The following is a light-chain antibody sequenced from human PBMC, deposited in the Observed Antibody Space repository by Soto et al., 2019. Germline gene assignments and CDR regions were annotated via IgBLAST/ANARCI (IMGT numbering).Light chain of an antibody. CDR2: KAS. V-gene: IGKV1-5*03. CDR1: QSISSW. J-gene: IGKJ1*01. CDR3: QQYSDNWT. Sequence: DIQMTQSPSTLSASVGDRVTITCRASQSISSWLAWYQQKPGTAPNLLIYKASTLQGGVPPRFSGSGSGTEFTLTISSLQPDDAAIYYCQQYSDNWTFGQGTKVDIK.